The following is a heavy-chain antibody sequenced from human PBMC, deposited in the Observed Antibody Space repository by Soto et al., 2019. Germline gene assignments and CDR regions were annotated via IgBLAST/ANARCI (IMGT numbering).Heavy chain of an antibody. D-gene: IGHD2-2*02. CDR3: ARDHCSSTSCYTAVDY. J-gene: IGHJ4*02. Sequence: ASLKVSCKASGYTFTSYGISWVRQAPVQGLEWMGWISAYNGNTNYAQKLQGRVTMTTDTSTSTAYMELRSLRSDDTAVYYCARDHCSSTSCYTAVDYWGQGTLVTVSS. V-gene: IGHV1-18*04. CDR1: GYTFTSYG. CDR2: ISAYNGNT.